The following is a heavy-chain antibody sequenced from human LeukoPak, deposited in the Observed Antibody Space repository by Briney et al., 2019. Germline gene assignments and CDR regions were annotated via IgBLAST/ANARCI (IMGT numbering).Heavy chain of an antibody. J-gene: IGHJ4*02. CDR1: GFIFNNYA. D-gene: IGHD4/OR15-4a*01. V-gene: IGHV3-23*01. CDR2: ISGSGGST. CDR3: AKAVRVVPTVDFDF. Sequence: GGSLRLSCAASGFIFNNYAMSWVRQASGKGLEGVSAISGSGGSTYYADSVKGRFTISRDNSKNTLYLQLNSLRAEATAVYYCAKAVRVVPTVDFDFWGQGTLVTVSS.